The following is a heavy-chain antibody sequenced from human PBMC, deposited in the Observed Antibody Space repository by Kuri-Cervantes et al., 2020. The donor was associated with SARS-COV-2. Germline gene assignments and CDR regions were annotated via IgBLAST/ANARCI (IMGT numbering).Heavy chain of an antibody. CDR3: ARGTNWPPDGWFGP. V-gene: IGHV6-1*01. CDR1: GDSVSSKIAA. Sequence: LRLSCAISGDSVSSKIAAWNWIRQSPSRGLEWLGRTYYRSKWYDDYAVSVKSRISINPDTSKNQFPLHLNSVTPEDTAVYYCARGTNWPPDGWFGPWGQGTLVTVSS. J-gene: IGHJ5*02. CDR2: TYYRSKWYD. D-gene: IGHD7-27*01.